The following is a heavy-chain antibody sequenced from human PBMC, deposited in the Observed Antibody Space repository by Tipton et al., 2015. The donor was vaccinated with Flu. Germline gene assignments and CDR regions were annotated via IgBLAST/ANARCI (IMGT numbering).Heavy chain of an antibody. D-gene: IGHD5-18*01. CDR2: IYTGGST. Sequence: GSLRLSCAASGLTVSTNYMSWVRQAPGKGLEWVSVIYTGGSTYYADSVKGRFTVSRDNSKNTLYLQMNSLRVEDTAVYFCATGRGYSFGGWTFDYWGQGTLVTVSS. J-gene: IGHJ4*02. V-gene: IGHV3-53*01. CDR1: GLTVSTNY. CDR3: ATGRGYSFGGWTFDY.